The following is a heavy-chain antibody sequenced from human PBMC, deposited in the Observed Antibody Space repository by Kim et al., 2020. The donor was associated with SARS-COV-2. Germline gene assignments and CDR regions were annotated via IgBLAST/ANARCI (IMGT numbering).Heavy chain of an antibody. J-gene: IGHJ6*02. Sequence: SVKVSCKASGGTFSSYAISWVRQAPGQGLEWMGGIIPIFGTANYAQKFQGRVTITADESTSTAYMELSSLRSEDTAVYYCARVYDILTGYYGAGGLRYYYYGMDVWGQGTTVTVSS. V-gene: IGHV1-69*13. CDR3: ARVYDILTGYYGAGGLRYYYYGMDV. CDR2: IIPIFGTA. D-gene: IGHD3-9*01. CDR1: GGTFSSYA.